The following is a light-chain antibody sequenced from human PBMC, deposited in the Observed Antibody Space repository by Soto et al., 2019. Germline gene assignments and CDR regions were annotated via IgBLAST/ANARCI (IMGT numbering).Light chain of an antibody. Sequence: DIQMTQSPSTLSASVGDRVTITCRASQSISSWLAWYQQKPGKAPKIMIYDASSLESGVPSSFSGSGSGTEFTLTISSLQPDDFATYYCQQYSETFGQGTKVEIK. CDR2: DAS. CDR3: QQYSET. CDR1: QSISSW. V-gene: IGKV1-5*01. J-gene: IGKJ1*01.